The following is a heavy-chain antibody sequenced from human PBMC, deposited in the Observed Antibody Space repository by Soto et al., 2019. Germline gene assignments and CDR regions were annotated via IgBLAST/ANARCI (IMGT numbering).Heavy chain of an antibody. D-gene: IGHD2-15*01. Sequence: SVKVSCKASGYTFTSYAMHWVRQAPGQRLEWMGWINAGNGNTKYSQKFQGRVTITRDTSASTAYMELSSLRSEDTAVYYCVVVAARDYYGMDVWGQGTTVTVSS. CDR2: INAGNGNT. CDR3: VVVAARDYYGMDV. CDR1: GYTFTSYA. J-gene: IGHJ6*02. V-gene: IGHV1-3*01.